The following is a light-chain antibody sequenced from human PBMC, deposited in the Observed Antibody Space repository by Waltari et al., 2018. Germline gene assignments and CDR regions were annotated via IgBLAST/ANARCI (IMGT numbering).Light chain of an antibody. V-gene: IGKV3-15*01. CDR1: QSVSVN. J-gene: IGKJ4*01. Sequence: EVVLTQYRDTLSMSRGERATLSCRASQSVSVNLAWYQQRPGQAPRLLIYSASTRPTSIPARFSGSGFGTEFNLPICSLYSAAFELYYRQYSLNWPPLTFGGGTKVEIK. CDR2: SAS. CDR3: QYSLNWPPLT.